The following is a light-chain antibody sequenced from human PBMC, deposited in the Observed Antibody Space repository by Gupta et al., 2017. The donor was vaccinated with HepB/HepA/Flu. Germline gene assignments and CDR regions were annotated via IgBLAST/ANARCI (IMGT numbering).Light chain of an antibody. V-gene: IGLV3-21*02. CDR2: DDT. J-gene: IGLJ2*01. CDR3: QVWDSTSNVVV. Sequence: SYVLTQPPSVSVDPGETARMTCGGSDIGSKVVHWYQQEPGQAPVLVIYDDTDRPSGIPERLSASNSGSTATLTRNRVEAGDEADYYCQVWDSTSNVVVFGGGTKLTVL. CDR1: DIGSKV.